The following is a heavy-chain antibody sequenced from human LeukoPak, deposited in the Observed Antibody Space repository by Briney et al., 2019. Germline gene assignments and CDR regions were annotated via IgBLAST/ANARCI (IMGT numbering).Heavy chain of an antibody. CDR1: GFTFSNYW. Sequence: AGGSLRLSCAASGFTFSNYWVHWVRPAPGKGLVWVSRINRDGSTTKYADSVKGRFTVSRDNAKNTLNLQMNSLRAEDTAVYYCARDKKSGESSEIDYWGQGTLVTVSS. CDR3: ARDKKSGESSEIDY. D-gene: IGHD3-10*01. V-gene: IGHV3-74*03. CDR2: INRDGSTT. J-gene: IGHJ4*02.